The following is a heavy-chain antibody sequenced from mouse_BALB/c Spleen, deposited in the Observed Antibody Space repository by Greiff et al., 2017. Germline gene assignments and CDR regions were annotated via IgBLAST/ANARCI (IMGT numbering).Heavy chain of an antibody. V-gene: IGHV3-2*02. D-gene: IGHD2-1*01. J-gene: IGHJ2*01. Sequence: DVQLQESGPGLVKPSQSLSLTCTVTGYSITSDYAWNWIRQFPGNKLEWMGYISYSGSTSYNPSLKSRISITRDTSKNQFFLQLNSVTTEDTATYYCAYYGNYAFDYWGQGTTLTVSS. CDR2: ISYSGST. CDR1: GYSITSDYA. CDR3: AYYGNYAFDY.